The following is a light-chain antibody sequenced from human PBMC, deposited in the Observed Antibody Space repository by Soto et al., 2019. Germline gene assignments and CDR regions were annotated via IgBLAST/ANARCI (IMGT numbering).Light chain of an antibody. CDR2: DVS. Sequence: EIVLTQSPATLSLSPGERASLSCRASQSVGSSLAWYQHKPGQAPRLLIYDVSNRATGIPARFSGSGSGTEFTLTISSLQPEDFATYFCQQTYSTPLTFGGGTKVEIK. V-gene: IGKV3-11*01. CDR1: QSVGSS. J-gene: IGKJ4*01. CDR3: QQTYSTPLT.